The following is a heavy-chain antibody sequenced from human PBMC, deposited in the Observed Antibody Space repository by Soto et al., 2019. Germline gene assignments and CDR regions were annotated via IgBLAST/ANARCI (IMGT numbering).Heavy chain of an antibody. V-gene: IGHV1-18*04. CDR2: ISAHNGNT. CDR3: ARDLAKGGGSAGFDY. CDR1: GYTFTSYG. Sequence: GASVKVSCKASGYTFTSYGISWVRQAPGQGLEWMGWISAHNGNTNYAQKLQGRVTMTTDTSTSTAYMELRSLRSDDTAVYYCARDLAKGGGSAGFDYWGQGTLVTVSS. J-gene: IGHJ4*02. D-gene: IGHD1-26*01.